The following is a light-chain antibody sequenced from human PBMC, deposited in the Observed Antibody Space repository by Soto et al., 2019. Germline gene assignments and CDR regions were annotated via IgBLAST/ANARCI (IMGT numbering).Light chain of an antibody. Sequence: DIVMTQSPLSLPVTPGEPASISCRSSQSLLHSNGYNYLDWYLQKPGQSPQLLIYLGSNRASGVPDRFSGSGSGTECTLKISRGEAEDVGVYYCMQALQTPITFGQGTRLEIK. CDR2: LGS. CDR3: MQALQTPIT. V-gene: IGKV2-28*01. J-gene: IGKJ5*01. CDR1: QSLLHSNGYNY.